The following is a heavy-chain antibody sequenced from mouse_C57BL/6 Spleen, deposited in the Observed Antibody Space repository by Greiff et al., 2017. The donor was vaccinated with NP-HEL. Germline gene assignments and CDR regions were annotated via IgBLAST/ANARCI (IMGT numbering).Heavy chain of an antibody. CDR1: GFTFSDYY. Sequence: EVHLVESEGGLVQPGSSMKLSCTASGFTFSDYYMAWVRQVPEKGLEWVANINYDGSSTYYLDSLKSRFIISRDNAKNILYLQMSSLKSEDTATYYCARGSYGSSWYFDVWGTGTTVTVSS. J-gene: IGHJ1*03. D-gene: IGHD1-1*01. CDR2: INYDGSST. V-gene: IGHV5-16*01. CDR3: ARGSYGSSWYFDV.